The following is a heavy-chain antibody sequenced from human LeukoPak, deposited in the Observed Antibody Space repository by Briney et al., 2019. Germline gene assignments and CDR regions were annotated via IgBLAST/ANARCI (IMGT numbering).Heavy chain of an antibody. D-gene: IGHD3-16*01. CDR2: IAGTGGST. V-gene: IGHV3-23*01. J-gene: IGHJ6*03. Sequence: GGSLRLSCAASGFTFNKYAMNWVRQPPGKGLEWVSSIAGTGGSTYYADSVKGRFTLSRDNSENTLHLQMNSLRAEDTAVYYCAKAFRGLREYYYYMDVWGKGTTVTVSS. CDR3: AKAFRGLREYYYYMDV. CDR1: GFTFNKYA.